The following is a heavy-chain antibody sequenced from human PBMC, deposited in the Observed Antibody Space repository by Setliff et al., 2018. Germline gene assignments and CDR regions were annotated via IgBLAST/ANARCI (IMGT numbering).Heavy chain of an antibody. J-gene: IGHJ2*01. D-gene: IGHD2-8*01. CDR3: ARGGVDCTNGVCYWYFDL. Sequence: SETLSLTCTVSGGSISSGHYYWNWIRQPAGKGLEWIGLIQSTGNTNYNPSLKSRVTISVDTSKNQFSLKLSSVTAADTAVYYCARGGVDCTNGVCYWYFDLWGRGTLVTVSS. CDR1: GGSISSGHYY. V-gene: IGHV4-61*02. CDR2: IQSTGNT.